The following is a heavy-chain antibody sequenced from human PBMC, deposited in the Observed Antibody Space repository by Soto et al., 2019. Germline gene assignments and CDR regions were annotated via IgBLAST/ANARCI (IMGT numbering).Heavy chain of an antibody. V-gene: IGHV2-5*02. Sequence: SGPPLVNPTHTLTLTCTFSGFSLSTSGVAVGWIRQPPGKALEWLALIYWDDDKRYSPSLKTRLTITKDTSKNQVVLKMTDMNTVDTGTYYCAHWGGSYVDWGQGTLVTVSS. CDR3: AHWGGSYVD. J-gene: IGHJ4*02. CDR1: GFSLSTSGVA. CDR2: IYWDDDK. D-gene: IGHD1-26*01.